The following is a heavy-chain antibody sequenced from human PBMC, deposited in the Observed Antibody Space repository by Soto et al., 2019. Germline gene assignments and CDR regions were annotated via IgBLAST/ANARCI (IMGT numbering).Heavy chain of an antibody. D-gene: IGHD4-4*01. V-gene: IGHV3-30-3*01. J-gene: IGHJ4*02. CDR3: ARGVRRWLQSLGDY. CDR2: ISYDGSSK. Sequence: QVQLVESGGGVVQPGRSLRLSCAASGFTFSNYAMHWVRQAPGKGLDWVAVISYDGSSKYYADSVKGRFTISRDNSKNTLYLQMNRLRVEDTAVYYCARGVRRWLQSLGDYWGQGTLVTVSS. CDR1: GFTFSNYA.